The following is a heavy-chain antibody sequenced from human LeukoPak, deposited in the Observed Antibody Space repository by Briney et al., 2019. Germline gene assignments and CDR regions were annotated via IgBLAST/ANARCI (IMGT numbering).Heavy chain of an antibody. D-gene: IGHD2-2*02. J-gene: IGHJ6*02. CDR3: ARGNTRGGYCSSTSCYKYYYYYGMDV. CDR2: INHSGNT. V-gene: IGHV4-34*01. CDR1: GGSFSGYY. Sequence: SETLSLTCAVYGGSFSGYYWSWIRQPPGKGLEWIWEINHSGNTNYNPSLKSRVTISVDTSKNQFSLKLSSVTAADTAVYYCARGNTRGGYCSSTSCYKYYYYYGMDVWGQGTTVTVSS.